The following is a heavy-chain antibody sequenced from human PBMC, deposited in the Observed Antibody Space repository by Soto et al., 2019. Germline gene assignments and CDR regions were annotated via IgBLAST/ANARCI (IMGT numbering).Heavy chain of an antibody. V-gene: IGHV4-34*01. J-gene: IGHJ6*02. CDR3: ARLGIVGASYYYGMDV. D-gene: IGHD1-26*01. CDR1: GGSFSGYY. CDR2: INHSGST. Sequence: PSETLSLTCAVYGGSFSGYYWSWIRQPPGKGLEWIGEINHSGSTNYNPSLKSRVTISVDTSKNQFSLKLSSVTAADTAVYYCARLGIVGASYYYGMDVWGQGTTVTVSS.